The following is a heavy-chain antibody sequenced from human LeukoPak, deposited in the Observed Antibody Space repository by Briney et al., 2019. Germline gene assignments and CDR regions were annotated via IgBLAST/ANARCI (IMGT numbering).Heavy chain of an antibody. V-gene: IGHV3-74*01. CDR2: IDYDGTTM. D-gene: IGHD7-27*01. CDR1: GFTFSSHF. Sequence: QPRGSLRLSCAASGFTFSSHFMHWVRQVPGGGLAWVSRIDYDGTTMVYADSVRGRFTISRDNVKNMLYLQMNSLREDDTAVYYCARNNWGIDYWGQGTMVTVSS. J-gene: IGHJ4*02. CDR3: ARNNWGIDY.